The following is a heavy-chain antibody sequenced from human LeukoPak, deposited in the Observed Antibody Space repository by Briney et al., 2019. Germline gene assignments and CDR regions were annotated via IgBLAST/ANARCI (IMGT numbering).Heavy chain of an antibody. CDR3: ARERYYDILTGYYFDY. D-gene: IGHD3-9*01. Sequence: PSETLSLTCAVYGGSFSGYYWSWIRQPPGKGLEWIGEINHSGSTNYNPSLKSRVTISVDTSKNQFSLKLSSVTAADTAVYYCARERYYDILTGYYFDYWGQGTLVTVSS. CDR2: INHSGST. J-gene: IGHJ4*02. CDR1: GGSFSGYY. V-gene: IGHV4-34*01.